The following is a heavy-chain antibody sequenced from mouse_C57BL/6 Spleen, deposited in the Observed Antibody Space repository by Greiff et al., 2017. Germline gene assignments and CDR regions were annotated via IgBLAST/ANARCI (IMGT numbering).Heavy chain of an antibody. D-gene: IGHD1-1*01. J-gene: IGHJ2*01. Sequence: VKLQQPGAELVRPGSSVKLSCKASGYTFTSYWMDWVKQRPGQGLEWIGNIYPSDSETHYNQKFKDKATLTVDKSSSTAYMQLSSLTSEDSAVYYCARGGFITTVVPYYFDYWGQGTTLTVSS. CDR3: ARGGFITTVVPYYFDY. CDR1: GYTFTSYW. CDR2: IYPSDSET. V-gene: IGHV1-61*01.